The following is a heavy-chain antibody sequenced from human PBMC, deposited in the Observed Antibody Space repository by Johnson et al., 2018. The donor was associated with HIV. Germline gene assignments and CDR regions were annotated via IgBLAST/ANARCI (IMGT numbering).Heavy chain of an antibody. CDR1: GFTVSSNY. J-gene: IGHJ3*02. CDR3: STAGSKGAFDI. V-gene: IGHV3-15*01. CDR2: VKRKSDGGTT. D-gene: IGHD3-10*01. Sequence: VQLVESGGGVVRPGGSLRLSCAASGFTVSSNYMSWVRQAPGKGLEWVGRVKRKSDGGTTDYAAPVKGRFTISRDDSKNTLYLQMNSLKTEDTAVYYCSTAGSKGAFDIWGQGTMVTVSS.